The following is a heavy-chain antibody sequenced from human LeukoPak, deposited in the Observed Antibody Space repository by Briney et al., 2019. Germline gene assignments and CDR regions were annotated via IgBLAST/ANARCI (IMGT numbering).Heavy chain of an antibody. CDR2: ISSNGHT. V-gene: IGHV3-64D*09. D-gene: IGHD2/OR15-2a*01. CDR1: GFTFRKYS. J-gene: IGHJ5*02. Sequence: GGSLRLSCSASGFTFRKYSMHWVREGPGKGLEYVSAISSNGHTYYPDSVKGRFTISRDNSKSTLYLQMSSLRPEDTAVYYCVKDNREEDWFDPWGQGTLVTVSS. CDR3: VKDNREEDWFDP.